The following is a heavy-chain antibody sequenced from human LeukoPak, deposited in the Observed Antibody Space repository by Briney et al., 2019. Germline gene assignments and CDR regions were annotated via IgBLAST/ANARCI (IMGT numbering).Heavy chain of an antibody. CDR2: IYHSGRT. D-gene: IGHD5-18*01. J-gene: IGHJ4*02. Sequence: PSETLSLTCTVSGYSISSGYYWGWIRQPPGKGLEWIGSIYHSGRTFYNPSLKSRVTISVDTSKNQFSLKLSSVTAADTAVYYCARDPPSYGSYYFDYWGQGTLVTVSS. CDR3: ARDPPSYGSYYFDY. CDR1: GYSISSGYY. V-gene: IGHV4-38-2*02.